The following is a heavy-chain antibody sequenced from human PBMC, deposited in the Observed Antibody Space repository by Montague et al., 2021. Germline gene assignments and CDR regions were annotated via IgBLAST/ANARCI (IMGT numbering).Heavy chain of an antibody. CDR2: IYHGTT. Sequence: SETLSLTCTVSGNSISSKYFWSWVRQPLRKGLEWIGEIYHGTTSYSPSLKGRLTVSMGTSKNQFSLKLSSVTAADTAIYYCAVGSESAWELLHHWGQGILVTVSS. D-gene: IGHD1-26*01. V-gene: IGHV4-4*02. CDR3: AVGSESAWELLHH. J-gene: IGHJ5*02. CDR1: GNSISSKYF.